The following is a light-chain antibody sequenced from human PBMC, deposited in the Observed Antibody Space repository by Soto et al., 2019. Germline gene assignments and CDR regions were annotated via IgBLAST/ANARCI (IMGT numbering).Light chain of an antibody. Sequence: EIVLAQSPATLSLSPGERATLSCRAIQSVSISLAWYQQKPGQAPRLLIYGASSRATGIPDRFGGSGSGTDFTPTISSVQTDDIAKYSCQQYNSYYWRFGKGPRWIS. J-gene: IGKJ1*01. CDR3: QQYNSYYWR. V-gene: IGKV3-20*01. CDR1: QSVSIS. CDR2: GAS.